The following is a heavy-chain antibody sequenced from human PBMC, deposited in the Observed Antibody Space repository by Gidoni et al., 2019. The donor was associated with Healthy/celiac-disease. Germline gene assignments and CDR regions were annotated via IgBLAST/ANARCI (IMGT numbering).Heavy chain of an antibody. CDR1: GFTFSSYA. CDR3: ADSGSYYFGAFDI. CDR2: ISGSGGST. V-gene: IGHV3-23*01. J-gene: IGHJ3*02. D-gene: IGHD1-26*01. Sequence: QLLESGGGLVQPGGSLRLSFAPPGFTFSSYAMSWVRQAPGKGLEWVSAISGSGGSTYYADSVKGRFTISRDNSKNTLYLQMNSLRAEDTAVYYCADSGSYYFGAFDIWGQGTMVTVSS.